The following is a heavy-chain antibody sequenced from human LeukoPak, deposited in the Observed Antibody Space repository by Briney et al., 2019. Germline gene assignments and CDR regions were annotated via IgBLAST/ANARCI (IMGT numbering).Heavy chain of an antibody. Sequence: GGSLRLSCAGSGFTFTDSAINWVRQAPGKGLEWVSAISGSGGSTYYADSVKGRFTISRDNSKNTLYLQMNSLRAEDTAVYYCAKDRDIFWGQGTLVTVSS. D-gene: IGHD3-9*01. CDR1: GFTFTDSA. J-gene: IGHJ4*02. V-gene: IGHV3-23*01. CDR3: AKDRDIF. CDR2: ISGSGGST.